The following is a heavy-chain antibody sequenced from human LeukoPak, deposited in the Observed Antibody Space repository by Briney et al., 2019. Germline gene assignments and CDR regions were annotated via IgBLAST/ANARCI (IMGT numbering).Heavy chain of an antibody. V-gene: IGHV3-11*01. CDR2: ISYKNNMI. D-gene: IGHD2-15*01. Sequence: TGGSLRLSCAASAFTLSGYYMSWLRQAPGKGLEWLAYISYKNNMIYYADAVKGRFTISRDTAKNSLFLQMDSLRAEDTAVYFCARYLLDAFDLWGQGTMVTVSS. J-gene: IGHJ3*01. CDR1: AFTLSGYY. CDR3: ARYLLDAFDL.